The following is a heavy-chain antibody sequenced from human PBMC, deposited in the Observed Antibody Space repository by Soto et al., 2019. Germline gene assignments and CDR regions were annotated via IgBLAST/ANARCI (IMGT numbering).Heavy chain of an antibody. CDR3: ARHKGGAFDI. CDR2: IYYSGST. J-gene: IGHJ3*02. D-gene: IGHD3-16*01. V-gene: IGHV4-59*08. CDR1: GGSISSYY. Sequence: SETLSLTSTVSGGSISSYYWSWIRQPPGKGLEWIGYIYYSGSTNYNPSLKSRVTISVDTSKNQFSLKLSSVTAADTAVYYCARHKGGAFDIWGQGTMVTVSS.